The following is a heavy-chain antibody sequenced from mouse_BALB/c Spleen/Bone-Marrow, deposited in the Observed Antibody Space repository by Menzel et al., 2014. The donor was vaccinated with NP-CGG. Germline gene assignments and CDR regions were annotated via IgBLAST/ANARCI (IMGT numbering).Heavy chain of an antibody. Sequence: VQLKQSGTVLARPGAAVKMSCKASGYTFSNYWMHWIKQRPGQGLEWIGTIHPGNSDTTCNQKFKGKAKLTAVTSTSTAYMELSSLTNEDSAVYYCTTLARNNFDYWGQGTTLTVSS. J-gene: IGHJ2*01. CDR3: TTLARNNFDY. CDR1: GYTFSNYW. D-gene: IGHD3-1*01. V-gene: IGHV1-5*01. CDR2: IHPGNSDT.